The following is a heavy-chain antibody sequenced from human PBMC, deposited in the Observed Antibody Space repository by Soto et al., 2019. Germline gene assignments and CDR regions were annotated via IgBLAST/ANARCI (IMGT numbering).Heavy chain of an antibody. J-gene: IGHJ5*02. Sequence: SETLSLTCAVSGGPITSGGYSWSWIRQPPGKGLEWIGYIYHSGGTYYNPSLKSRVTLSIDRAKKQFSLKLKSVTAADTAVYFCARTMTTSGWFDPWGQGTLVTVSS. D-gene: IGHD4-17*01. CDR3: ARTMTTSGWFDP. V-gene: IGHV4-30-2*01. CDR1: GGPITSGGYS. CDR2: IYHSGGT.